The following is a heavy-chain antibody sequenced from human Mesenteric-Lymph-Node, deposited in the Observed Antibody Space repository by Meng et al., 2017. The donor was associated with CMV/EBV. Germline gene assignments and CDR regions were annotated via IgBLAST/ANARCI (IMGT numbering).Heavy chain of an antibody. V-gene: IGHV1-46*01. CDR2: INPSGGST. CDR1: GYTFTSYY. CDR3: ARGTRRYCSSTSCYTIDY. D-gene: IGHD2-2*02. J-gene: IGHJ4*02. Sequence: ASVKVSCKASGYTFTSYYMHWVRQAPGQGLEWMGIINPSGGSTSCAQKFQGRVTMTRDTSTSTVYMELSSLRSEDTAVYYCARGTRRYCSSTSCYTIDYWGQGTLVTVSS.